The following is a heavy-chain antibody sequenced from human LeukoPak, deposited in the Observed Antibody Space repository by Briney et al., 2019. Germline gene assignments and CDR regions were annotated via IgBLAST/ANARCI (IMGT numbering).Heavy chain of an antibody. Sequence: SETLSLTCAVSGGSLSSGGYSWSWLRQPPGTGLEWIGYIYHSGSTYYNPSLKSRVTISVDRSKNQFSLKLSSVTAADTAVYYCARATTIFGVGTIDYWGQGTLVTVSS. CDR1: GGSLSSGGYS. D-gene: IGHD3-3*01. CDR3: ARATTIFGVGTIDY. V-gene: IGHV4-30-2*01. J-gene: IGHJ4*02. CDR2: IYHSGST.